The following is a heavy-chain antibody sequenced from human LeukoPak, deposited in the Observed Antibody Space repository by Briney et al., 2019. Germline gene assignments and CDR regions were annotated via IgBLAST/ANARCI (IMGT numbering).Heavy chain of an antibody. V-gene: IGHV3-30*18. CDR3: AKDQVAEYYYCYGMDV. J-gene: IGHJ6*02. D-gene: IGHD6-13*01. Sequence: GGSLRLSCAASGFTFSSYGMHWVRQAPGKGLEWVAVISYDGSNKYYADSVKGRFTISRDNSKNTLYLQMNSLRAEDTAVYYCAKDQVAEYYYCYGMDVWGQGTTVTVSS. CDR2: ISYDGSNK. CDR1: GFTFSSYG.